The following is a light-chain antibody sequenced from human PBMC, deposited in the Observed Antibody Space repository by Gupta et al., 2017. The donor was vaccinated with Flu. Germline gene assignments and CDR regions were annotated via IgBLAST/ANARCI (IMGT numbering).Light chain of an antibody. CDR1: QSISSW. J-gene: IGKJ2*01. CDR2: KAS. Sequence: DIQMTQSPSTLSASVGDRVTITCRASQSISSWLAWYQQKPGKAPKLLIYKASTLQSGVPSRFSGSGCGTEFSLTISSRQQDDFAVYYCHQYNSYSPYTFGQGTKVEIK. V-gene: IGKV1-5*03. CDR3: HQYNSYSPYT.